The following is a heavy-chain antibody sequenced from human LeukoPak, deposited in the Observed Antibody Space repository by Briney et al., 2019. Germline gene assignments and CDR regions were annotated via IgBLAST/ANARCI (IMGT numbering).Heavy chain of an antibody. Sequence: SETLSLTCSVSGGSISNYYWSWIRQPPGKGLEWIGYIYYSGSTKYNSSLKSRVTISVQTSNNQFSLKLSSVTAADTAVYYCARGVLYMDVWGKGTTVTVSS. V-gene: IGHV4-59*01. CDR2: IYYSGST. CDR1: GGSISNYY. J-gene: IGHJ6*03. CDR3: ARGVLYMDV. D-gene: IGHD3-10*01.